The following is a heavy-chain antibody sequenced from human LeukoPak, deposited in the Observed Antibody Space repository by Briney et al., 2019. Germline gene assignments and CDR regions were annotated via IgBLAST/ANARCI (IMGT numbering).Heavy chain of an antibody. CDR3: ARELQQPPYWFDP. Sequence: TSETLSLTCTVSGGSISSSSYYWGWIRQPPGKGLEWIGSIYHSGSTYYNPSLKSRVTISVDTSKNQFSLKLSSVTAADTAVYYCARELQQPPYWFDPWGQGTLVTVSS. CDR1: GGSISSSSYY. CDR2: IYHSGST. D-gene: IGHD6-13*01. V-gene: IGHV4-39*07. J-gene: IGHJ5*02.